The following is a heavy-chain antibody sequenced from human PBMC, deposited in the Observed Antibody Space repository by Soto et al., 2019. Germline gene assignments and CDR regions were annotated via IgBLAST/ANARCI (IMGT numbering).Heavy chain of an antibody. Sequence: ASVKVSCKASGGTFSSYTISWVRQAPGQGLEWMGRIIPILGIANYAQKFQGRVTITADKSTSTAYMELSSLRSEDTAVYYCAREYSGFNYYYYMDVWGKGTTVTVSS. J-gene: IGHJ6*03. CDR2: IIPILGIA. CDR1: GGTFSSYT. D-gene: IGHD5-12*01. CDR3: AREYSGFNYYYYMDV. V-gene: IGHV1-69*04.